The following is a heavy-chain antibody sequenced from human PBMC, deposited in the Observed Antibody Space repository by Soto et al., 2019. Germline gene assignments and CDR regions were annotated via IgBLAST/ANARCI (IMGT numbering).Heavy chain of an antibody. J-gene: IGHJ3*02. D-gene: IGHD6-25*01. Sequence: EVRLLESGGGLVQPGGSLRLSCFASGFTFPNYAMSWVRQAPGKGLEWVSVVTGRASSTYYADSVEGRFTISRDNSRNTLFLQMNSLGAEDTAVYYCAKHLPSKKKQRLWADAFHIWCQGTMLTVSS. V-gene: IGHV3-23*01. CDR2: VTGRASST. CDR1: GFTFPNYA. CDR3: AKHLPSKKKQRLWADAFHI.